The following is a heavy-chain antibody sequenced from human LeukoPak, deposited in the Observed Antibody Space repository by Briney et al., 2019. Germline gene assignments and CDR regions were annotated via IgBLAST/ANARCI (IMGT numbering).Heavy chain of an antibody. CDR1: GYTFSGYY. Sequence: ASVKVSCKASGYTFSGYYLHWVRQAPGQGLEWMGWINPNSGGTNSAQKFQGRVTMTRDTSIITAYMELSRLRSDDSAVYYCARTLYIAAAPGGFDYWGQGTLVAVSS. V-gene: IGHV1-2*02. CDR3: ARTLYIAAAPGGFDY. J-gene: IGHJ4*02. D-gene: IGHD6-13*01. CDR2: INPNSGGT.